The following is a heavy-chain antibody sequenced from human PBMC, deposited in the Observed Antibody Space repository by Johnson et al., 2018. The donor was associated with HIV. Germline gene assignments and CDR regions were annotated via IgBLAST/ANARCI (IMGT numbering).Heavy chain of an antibody. CDR2: VSYDGTNK. CDR3: AKLGRALFDAFDI. J-gene: IGHJ3*02. V-gene: IGHV3-30*04. CDR1: GFTFSSYA. D-gene: IGHD7-27*01. Sequence: QVQLMESGGVLVQPGGSLRLSCAASGFTFSSYAMHWVRQAPGKGLEWVAVVSYDGTNKYYADSVKGRFTISRDNSKKTLYLQMNSLRAEDTAVYYCAKLGRALFDAFDIWGQGTMVTVSS.